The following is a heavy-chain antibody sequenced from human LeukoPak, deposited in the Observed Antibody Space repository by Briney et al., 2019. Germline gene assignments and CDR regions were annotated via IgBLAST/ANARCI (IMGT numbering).Heavy chain of an antibody. CDR1: GFTFNSYW. J-gene: IGHJ4*02. CDR2: INQDASEK. Sequence: QSGGSLRLSCAASGFTFNSYWMNWVRQAPGKGLEWVANINQDASEKYYVDSVKGRFTISRDNGKKSLYLQMNGLRAEDTAVYYCASAVRGSSVDYWGQGTLVTVSS. V-gene: IGHV3-7*01. CDR3: ASAVRGSSVDY.